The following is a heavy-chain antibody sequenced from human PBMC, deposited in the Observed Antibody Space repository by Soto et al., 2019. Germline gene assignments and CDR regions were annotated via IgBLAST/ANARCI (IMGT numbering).Heavy chain of an antibody. V-gene: IGHV1-18*01. D-gene: IGHD6-6*01. CDR3: SRGTSIPASGDY. J-gene: IGHJ4*01. CDR1: GYTFTNYG. Sequence: QVPLVQSGAEVKKPGASVKVSCKASGYTFTNYGINWVRQAPGQGLEWLGWVSAYNGERRYAQRVQARVIMTTDTSTTPAYMEWRSLRSDDTAVYYCSRGTSIPASGDYWGQGTLVTVSS. CDR2: VSAYNGER.